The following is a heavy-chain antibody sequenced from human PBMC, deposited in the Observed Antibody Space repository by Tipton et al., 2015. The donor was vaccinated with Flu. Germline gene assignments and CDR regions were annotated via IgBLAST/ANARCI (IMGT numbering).Heavy chain of an antibody. CDR3: ARDRTAAG. J-gene: IGHJ4*02. D-gene: IGHD6-13*01. CDR1: GFTFSHYW. CDR2: IKQDGSEK. Sequence: SLRLSCATSGFTFSHYWMNWVRQAPGKGLEWVAKIKQDGSEKNYVDSVKGRFTISRDNAKNSLFLQMNSLGVEDTAVYYCARDRTAAGWGQGTLVTVSS. V-gene: IGHV3-7*01.